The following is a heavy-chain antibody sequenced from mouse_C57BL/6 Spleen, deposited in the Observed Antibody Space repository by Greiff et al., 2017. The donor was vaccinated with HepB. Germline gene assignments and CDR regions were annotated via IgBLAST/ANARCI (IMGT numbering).Heavy chain of an antibody. CDR1: GYTFTSYW. J-gene: IGHJ3*01. V-gene: IGHV1-69*01. CDR2: IDPSDSYT. CDR3: ARGGIYYDYFFAY. Sequence: QVQLQQSGAELVMPGASVKLSCKASGYTFTSYWMHWVKQRPGQGLEWIGEIDPSDSYTNYNQKFKGKSTLTVDKSSSTAYMQLSSLTSEDSAVYYCARGGIYYDYFFAYWGQGTLVTVSA. D-gene: IGHD2-4*01.